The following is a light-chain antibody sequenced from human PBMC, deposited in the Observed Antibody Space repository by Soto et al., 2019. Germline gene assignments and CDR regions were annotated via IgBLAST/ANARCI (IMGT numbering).Light chain of an antibody. J-gene: IGKJ1*01. CDR2: KAS. V-gene: IGKV1-5*03. CDR1: QSASSW. Sequence: DIQMPQSPSTQSASVGDRVTITCRASQSASSWLALYQQKPGKAPKLLIYKASSLESGVPSRFSGSGSGTEFTLTISSLQPDDFANYYCQQYNSYSRTFGQGTKVEIK. CDR3: QQYNSYSRT.